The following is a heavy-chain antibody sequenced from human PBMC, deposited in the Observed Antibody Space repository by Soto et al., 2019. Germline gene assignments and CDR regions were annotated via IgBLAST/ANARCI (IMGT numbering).Heavy chain of an antibody. J-gene: IGHJ4*01. CDR2: IYYSGST. D-gene: IGHD6-13*01. V-gene: IGHV4-59*12. CDR3: ARYSAASGTYYFDY. CDR1: GGSISSYY. Sequence: SETLSLTCTVSGGSISSYYWSWIRQPPGKGLEWIGYIYYSGSTNYNPSLKSRVTISVDTSKNQLSLILYSVTAADTAVYYCARYSAASGTYYFDYWGPGTLVTVSS.